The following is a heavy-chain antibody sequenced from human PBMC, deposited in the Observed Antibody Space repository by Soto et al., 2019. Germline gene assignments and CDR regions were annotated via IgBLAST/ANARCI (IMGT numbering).Heavy chain of an antibody. V-gene: IGHV3-9*01. Sequence: EVQLVESGGGLVQPGRSLRLSCAASGFTFDDYAMHWVRQAPGKGLEWVSGISWNSGSIGYADSVKGRFTISRDNAKNSLYLQMNSLRAEDTALYYCAKGGVASYYYYYYMDVWGKGTTVTVSS. J-gene: IGHJ6*03. CDR3: AKGGVASYYYYYYMDV. D-gene: IGHD5-12*01. CDR2: ISWNSGSI. CDR1: GFTFDDYA.